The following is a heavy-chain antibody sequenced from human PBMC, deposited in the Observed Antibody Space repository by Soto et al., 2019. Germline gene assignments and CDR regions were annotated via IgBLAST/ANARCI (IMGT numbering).Heavy chain of an antibody. CDR2: IIPMSGRP. J-gene: IGHJ5*02. Sequence: QVQLVQSGAEVKTPGSSVKVSCKASGGTFNSYSIDWVRQAPGQGFEWMGGIIPMSGRPNYAQRFQGRVTLSADKYNNTVDMEMNSVPPQATAVYYCTSRGRQSANWFDPWRQGTLVTDAS. V-gene: IGHV1-69*06. CDR1: GGTFNSYS. CDR3: TSRGRQSANWFDP.